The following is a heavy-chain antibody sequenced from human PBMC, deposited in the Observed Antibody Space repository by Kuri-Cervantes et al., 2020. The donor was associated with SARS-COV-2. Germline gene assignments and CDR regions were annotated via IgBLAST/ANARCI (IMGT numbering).Heavy chain of an antibody. CDR2: IGTAGDT. J-gene: IGHJ6*03. CDR3: AKYSEDHYYYYYYYMDV. V-gene: IGHV3-13*03. Sequence: GESLKISCAACGFTFSSYDMHWVRQATGKGLEWVSAIGTAGDTYYPGSVKGQFTISRENAKNSLYLQMNSLRAGDTAVYYCAKYSEDHYYYYYYYMDVWGKGTTVTVSS. D-gene: IGHD2/OR15-2a*01. CDR1: GFTFSSYD.